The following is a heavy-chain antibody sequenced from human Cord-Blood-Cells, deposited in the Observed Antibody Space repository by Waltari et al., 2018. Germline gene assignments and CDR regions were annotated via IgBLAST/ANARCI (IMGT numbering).Heavy chain of an antibody. CDR1: GGSFSGYY. V-gene: IGHV4-34*01. Sequence: QVQLQQWGAGLLKPSETLSLTCAIYGGSFSGYYWSWIRQPPGKGLEWIGEINHSGSTNYNPTLKSRVTISVDTSKNQFSLKRSSVTAADTAVYYCAREVVVAGAFYIWGQGTMVTVSS. CDR2: INHSGST. J-gene: IGHJ3*02. D-gene: IGHD2-15*01. CDR3: AREVVVAGAFYI.